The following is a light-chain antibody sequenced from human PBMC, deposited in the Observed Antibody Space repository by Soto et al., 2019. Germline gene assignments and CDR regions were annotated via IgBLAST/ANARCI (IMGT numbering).Light chain of an antibody. V-gene: IGKV2-28*01. CDR2: LGS. CDR1: QSLLHSNGYNF. CDR3: MQTVQSLIT. Sequence: DIVMTQSPLSLPVTPGEPASISCRSSQSLLHSNGYNFLDWYLQKPGQSPQLLIFLGSYRASGVRDRFSGSGSGTDFTLKISRVEAEDVGVYYCMQTVQSLITFGQGTRLEI. J-gene: IGKJ5*01.